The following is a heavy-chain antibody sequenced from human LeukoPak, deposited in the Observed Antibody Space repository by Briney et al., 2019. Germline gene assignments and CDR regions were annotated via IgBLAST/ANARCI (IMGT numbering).Heavy chain of an antibody. D-gene: IGHD3-10*01. CDR3: ARQKAVGVNWFDP. CDR1: GGSITSSSYY. J-gene: IGHJ5*02. CDR2: IYYSGST. V-gene: IGHV4-39*01. Sequence: SETLSLTCTVSGGSITSSSYYWGWIRQPPGKGLEWIGSIYYSGSTYYNPSLKSRVTISVDTSKNQFSLKLSSVTAADTAVYYCARQKAVGVNWFDPWGQGTLVTVSS.